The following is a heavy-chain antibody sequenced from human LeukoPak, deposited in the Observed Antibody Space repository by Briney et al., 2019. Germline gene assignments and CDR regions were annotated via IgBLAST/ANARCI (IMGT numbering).Heavy chain of an antibody. V-gene: IGHV4-59*05. CDR3: AGLTEDIVVVVAATTTDY. D-gene: IGHD2-15*01. CDR1: GFTFSSYW. J-gene: IGHJ4*02. Sequence: PGGSLRLSCAASGFTFSSYWMSWVRQAPGKGLEWIGSIYYSGSTYYNPSLKSRVTISVDTSKNQFSLKLSSVTAADTAVYYCAGLTEDIVVVVAATTTDYWGQGTLVTVSS. CDR2: IYYSGST.